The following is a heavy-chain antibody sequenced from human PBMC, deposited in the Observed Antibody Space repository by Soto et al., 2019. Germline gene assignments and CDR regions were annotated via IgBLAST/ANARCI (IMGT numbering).Heavy chain of an antibody. D-gene: IGHD2-2*01. V-gene: IGHV5-51*01. CDR3: XRLRTDCSSTSCPRYHNGMDV. J-gene: IGHJ6*02. Sequence: PGESLQISCKGSGYSFTNYWIGWVRQLPGKGLEWMGIIYPGDSDTRYSPAFQGQVTISADKSISTAYLQWSSLKASDTAMYYCXRLRTDCSSTSCPRYHNGMDVWGQGITVTVSS. CDR2: IYPGDSDT. CDR1: GYSFTNYW.